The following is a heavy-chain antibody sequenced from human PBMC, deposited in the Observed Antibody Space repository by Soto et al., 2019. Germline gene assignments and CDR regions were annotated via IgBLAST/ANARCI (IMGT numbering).Heavy chain of an antibody. Sequence: GGSLRLSCAASGLTVSGKKYVAWVRQAPGKGLEWVSALYDVDGSFYSDSVKGRFTTSSDSSKTTVYLQMNVLRPADTAVYYCATWHEREHAYDVWGQGTTVTVSS. D-gene: IGHD1-1*01. CDR3: ATWHEREHAYDV. CDR1: GLTVSGKKY. J-gene: IGHJ3*01. CDR2: LYDVDGS. V-gene: IGHV3-53*01.